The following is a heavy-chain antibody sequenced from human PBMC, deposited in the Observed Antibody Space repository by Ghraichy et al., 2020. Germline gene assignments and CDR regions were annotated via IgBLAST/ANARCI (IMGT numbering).Heavy chain of an antibody. V-gene: IGHV3-23*01. Sequence: RGSLRLSCAASGFTFSSYAMTWVRQAPGKGLDWVSAISGSAGSAHYADSVKGRFTISRDNSENTLYLQMNSLRPEDTAIYYCAKDMRYSSSWYRGFDYWGPGTLVTVSS. CDR2: ISGSAGSA. J-gene: IGHJ4*02. D-gene: IGHD6-13*01. CDR3: AKDMRYSSSWYRGFDY. CDR1: GFTFSSYA.